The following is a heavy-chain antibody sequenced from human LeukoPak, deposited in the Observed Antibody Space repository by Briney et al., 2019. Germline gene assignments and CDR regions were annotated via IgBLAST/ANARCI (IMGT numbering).Heavy chain of an antibody. D-gene: IGHD1-1*01. J-gene: IGHJ5*02. CDR2: INPNSGGT. CDR3: ARVKRTGNWFDP. CDR1: GYTFTGYY. Sequence: ASVKVSCKASGYTFTGYYMHWVRQAPGQGLEWMGWINPNSGGTNYAQKFQGRVTMTRDTSISKAYMELSRLRSDDTAVYYCARVKRTGNWFDPWGQGTLVTVSS. V-gene: IGHV1-2*02.